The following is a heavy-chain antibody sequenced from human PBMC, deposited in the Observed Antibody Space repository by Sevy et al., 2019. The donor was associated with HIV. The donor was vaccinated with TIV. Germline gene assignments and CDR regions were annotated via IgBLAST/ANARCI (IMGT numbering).Heavy chain of an antibody. J-gene: IGHJ6*02. Sequence: SETLSLTCTVSGGSISSGDYYWSWIRQPPGKGLEWIGYIYYSGITYYNPSLKSRVTISVDTSKNQVSLKLSSVTAADTAVYYCAREGVDCTNGVCFPYYYYGMDVWGQGTTVTVSS. CDR2: IYYSGIT. V-gene: IGHV4-30-4*01. CDR3: AREGVDCTNGVCFPYYYYGMDV. CDR1: GGSISSGDYY. D-gene: IGHD2-8*01.